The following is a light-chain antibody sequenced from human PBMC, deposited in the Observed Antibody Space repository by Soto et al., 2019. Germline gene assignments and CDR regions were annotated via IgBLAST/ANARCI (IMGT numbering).Light chain of an antibody. Sequence: DIQMTQSPSSLSASVGDRVTITCRASQSISSYLNWYQQKPGKAPKLLIYAASSLQSGVPSRFSGGGSGTDFTLTTSSLQHEDFETRSSQKSYITPRTLVQGTKVDSK. CDR1: QSISSY. J-gene: IGKJ1*01. V-gene: IGKV1-39*01. CDR3: QKSYITPRT. CDR2: AAS.